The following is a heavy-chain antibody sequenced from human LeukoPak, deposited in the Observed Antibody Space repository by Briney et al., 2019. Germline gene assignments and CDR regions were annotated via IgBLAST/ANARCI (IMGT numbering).Heavy chain of an antibody. Sequence: ASVKVSCKASGYTFTGYYMHWVRQAPGQGLEWMGWINPNSGGTNYPQKFQGRVTMTRDTSISTAYMELSRLRSDDTAVYYCARGLKYCSSASCTPQYYYYMDVWGKGTTVTVSS. J-gene: IGHJ6*03. CDR2: INPNSGGT. CDR1: GYTFTGYY. D-gene: IGHD2-2*01. V-gene: IGHV1-2*02. CDR3: ARGLKYCSSASCTPQYYYYMDV.